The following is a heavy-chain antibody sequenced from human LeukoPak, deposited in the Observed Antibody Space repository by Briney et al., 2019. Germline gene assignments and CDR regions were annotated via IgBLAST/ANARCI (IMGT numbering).Heavy chain of an antibody. Sequence: SETLSLTCAVYGGSFSGYYWSWIRQPPGKGLEWIGSIYYSGSTYYNPSLKSRVTISVDTSKNQFSLKLSSVTAADTAVYYCARVPRYYYGSGSYLDYWGQGTLVTVSS. CDR2: IYYSGST. D-gene: IGHD3-10*01. CDR3: ARVPRYYYGSGSYLDY. CDR1: GGSFSGYY. J-gene: IGHJ4*02. V-gene: IGHV4-34*01.